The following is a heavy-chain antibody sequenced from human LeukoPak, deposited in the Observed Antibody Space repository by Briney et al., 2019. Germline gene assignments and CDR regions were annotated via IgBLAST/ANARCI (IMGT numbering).Heavy chain of an antibody. CDR3: AREFGDCSGGSCYSVGQYYFDY. J-gene: IGHJ4*02. Sequence: PGGSLRLSCAASGFTFSRYAMHWVRQAPGKGLEWGAVKSYDGSNKYYADSVKGRFTISRDNSKNTLYLQMNSLRAEDTAAYYCAREFGDCSGGSCYSVGQYYFDYWGQGTLVTVSS. D-gene: IGHD2-15*01. CDR1: GFTFSRYA. V-gene: IGHV3-30*04. CDR2: KSYDGSNK.